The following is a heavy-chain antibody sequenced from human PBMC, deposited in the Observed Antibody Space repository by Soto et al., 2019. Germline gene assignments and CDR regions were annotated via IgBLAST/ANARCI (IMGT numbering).Heavy chain of an antibody. Sequence: SETLSLTWAVQGGSFSGFYWSWIRQPPGKGLEWIGEINHRGTTTYNPSLKSRATISVDTSKNQFSLKLSSVTAADTAVYYCARQYDSSGYYPDYWGQGTLVTVSS. D-gene: IGHD3-22*01. V-gene: IGHV4-34*01. CDR2: INHRGTT. J-gene: IGHJ4*02. CDR3: ARQYDSSGYYPDY. CDR1: GGSFSGFY.